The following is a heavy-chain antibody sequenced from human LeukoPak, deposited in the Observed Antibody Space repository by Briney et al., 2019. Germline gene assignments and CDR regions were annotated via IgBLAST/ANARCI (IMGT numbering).Heavy chain of an antibody. CDR2: IFHSGST. J-gene: IGHJ4*01. D-gene: IGHD1-26*01. V-gene: IGHV4-38-2*02. CDR1: GYSISSGHY. CDR3: SRVLVGAKYKLDY. Sequence: SETLSLTCTVSGYSISSGHYWGWIRQPPGKGLEWVGSIFHSGSTYYNPSLKTRVTISVDTSKNQFSLNLNSVTAADTAVYYCSRVLVGAKYKLDYWGHGTLVTVSS.